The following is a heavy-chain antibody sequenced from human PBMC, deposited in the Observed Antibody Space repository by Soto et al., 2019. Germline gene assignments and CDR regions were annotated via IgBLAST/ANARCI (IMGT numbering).Heavy chain of an antibody. CDR2: ISYDGSNK. D-gene: IGHD2-8*01. Sequence: GGSLRLSCAASGFTFSSCGMHWVRQAPGKGLRWVAVISYDGSNKYYADSVTGRFTISRDNPKNTLYLQMNSLRAEDTAEYYCAKDWKKGSVLRMGYYGMEVWGQGTTVTVSS. CDR3: AKDWKKGSVLRMGYYGMEV. J-gene: IGHJ6*02. CDR1: GFTFSSCG. V-gene: IGHV3-30*18.